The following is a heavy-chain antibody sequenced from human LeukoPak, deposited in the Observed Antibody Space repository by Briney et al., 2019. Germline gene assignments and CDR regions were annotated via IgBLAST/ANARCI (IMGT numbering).Heavy chain of an antibody. CDR1: GYSFTNYW. D-gene: IGHD6-13*01. CDR2: IYPGNFDT. J-gene: IGHJ4*02. Sequence: GEALKISCKGSGYSFTNYWIGWVRQMPGKGVEWMGIIYPGNFDTRYSPSFQGHVTISADKSINTAYLQWSSLKASDTAMYYCARGIAAAAVTKFDYWGQGTLVTVSS. V-gene: IGHV5-51*01. CDR3: ARGIAAAAVTKFDY.